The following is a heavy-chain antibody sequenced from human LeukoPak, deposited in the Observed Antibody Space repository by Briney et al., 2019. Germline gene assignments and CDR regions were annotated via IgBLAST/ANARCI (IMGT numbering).Heavy chain of an antibody. D-gene: IGHD3-10*01. Sequence: SETLSLTCTVSGGSISSGDYYWSWIRQPPGKGLEWIGYIYYSGSTYYNPSLKSRVTISVDTSKNQFSLKLSSVTAADTAVYYCARPLRPYSGYLAFDIWGQGTMVIVSS. CDR2: IYYSGST. CDR3: ARPLRPYSGYLAFDI. CDR1: GGSISSGDYY. V-gene: IGHV4-30-4*08. J-gene: IGHJ3*02.